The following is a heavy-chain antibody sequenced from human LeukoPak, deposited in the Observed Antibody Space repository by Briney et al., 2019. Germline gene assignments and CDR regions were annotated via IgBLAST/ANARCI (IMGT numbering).Heavy chain of an antibody. V-gene: IGHV3-72*01. CDR2: IRNKADGYTT. Sequence: GGSLRFSCVAPGLTFSPHYLNWVRKSPGQGLKGVGLIRNKADGYTTIYAASVKGRFTISRDDSKNSVYLQMDSLKTEDTAVYYCGDLGSAGTDHWGQGTLVTVSS. D-gene: IGHD3-10*01. CDR1: GLTFSPHY. J-gene: IGHJ4*02. CDR3: GDLGSAGTDH.